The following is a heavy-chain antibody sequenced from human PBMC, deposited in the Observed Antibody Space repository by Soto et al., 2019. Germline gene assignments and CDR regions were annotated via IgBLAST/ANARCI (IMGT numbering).Heavy chain of an antibody. CDR1: VGSFSGYY. J-gene: IGHJ4*02. CDR3: ARTSGWVKGASHFDY. CDR2: INPSGST. Sequence: QVQLQQWGAGLLKPSETLSLTCAVYVGSFSGYYWSWIRQSPGKGLEWFGEINPSGSTNYNPSLKVRVIISVDTSKNRFALKVTSVTADDSAVYYCARTSGWVKGASHFDYWGQGTLVTVSS. V-gene: IGHV4-34*01. D-gene: IGHD1-26*01.